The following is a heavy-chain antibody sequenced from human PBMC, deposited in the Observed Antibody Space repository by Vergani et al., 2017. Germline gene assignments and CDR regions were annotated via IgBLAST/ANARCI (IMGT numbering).Heavy chain of an antibody. D-gene: IGHD6-13*01. J-gene: IGHJ4*02. CDR2: IYYSGST. Sequence: QVQLQESGPGLVKPSQTLSLTCTVSGGSLSSGGYYWSWIRQHPGKGLEWIGYIYYSGSTYYNPSLKSRVTISVDTSKNQFSLKLSSVTAADAAVYYCARALYGIAAAGGFDYWGQGTLVTVSS. CDR3: ARALYGIAAAGGFDY. V-gene: IGHV4-31*03. CDR1: GGSLSSGGYY.